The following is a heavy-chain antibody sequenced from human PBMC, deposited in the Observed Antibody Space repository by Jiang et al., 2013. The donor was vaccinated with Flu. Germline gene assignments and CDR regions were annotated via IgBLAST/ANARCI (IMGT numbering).Heavy chain of an antibody. D-gene: IGHD3-10*01. CDR3: ARGITMVRGVSYWFDP. Sequence: PSETLSLTCTVSGGSISSYYWSWIRQPPGKGLEWIGYIYYSGSTNYNPSLKSRVTISVDTSKNQFSLKLSSVTAADTAVYYCARGITMVRGVSYWFDPWGQGTLVTVSS. CDR2: IYYSGST. J-gene: IGHJ5*02. CDR1: GGSISSYY. V-gene: IGHV4-59*01.